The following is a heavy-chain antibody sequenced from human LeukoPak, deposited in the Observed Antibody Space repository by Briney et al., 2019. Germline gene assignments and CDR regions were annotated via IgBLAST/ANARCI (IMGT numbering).Heavy chain of an antibody. V-gene: IGHV1-18*04. J-gene: IGHJ6*03. CDR3: ATTLSVVVAATRNYYMDV. D-gene: IGHD2-15*01. Sequence: ASVKVSCKASGYTFTSYYMHWVRQAPGQGLEWMGWISGYNGNTNYAQNLQGRVTMTTDTSTSTVYMELRSLRSDDTAVYYCATTLSVVVAATRNYYMDVWGKGTTVTVSS. CDR2: ISGYNGNT. CDR1: GYTFTSYY.